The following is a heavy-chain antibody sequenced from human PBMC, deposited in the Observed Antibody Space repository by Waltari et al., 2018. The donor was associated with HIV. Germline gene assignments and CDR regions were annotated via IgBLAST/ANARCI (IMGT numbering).Heavy chain of an antibody. CDR1: GGTFSSYA. CDR2: IIPILGIA. D-gene: IGHD4-17*01. V-gene: IGHV1-69*04. Sequence: QVQLVQSGAEVKKPGSSVKVSCKASGGTFSSYAISWVRQAPGQGLEWMGRIIPILGIANYAQKFQGRVTITADKSTSTAYMELSSLRSEDTAVYYCVRDGRVDYGDEEVWYFDLWGRGTLVTVSS. CDR3: VRDGRVDYGDEEVWYFDL. J-gene: IGHJ2*01.